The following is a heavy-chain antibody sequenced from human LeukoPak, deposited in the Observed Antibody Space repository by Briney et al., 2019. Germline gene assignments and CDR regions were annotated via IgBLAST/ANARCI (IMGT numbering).Heavy chain of an antibody. CDR3: ARYSSSLAHDY. CDR2: INHSGST. CDR1: GGSFSGYY. V-gene: IGHV4-34*01. J-gene: IGHJ4*02. D-gene: IGHD6-6*01. Sequence: SETLSLTCAAYGGSFSGYYWSWIRQPPGMGLEWIGEINHSGSTNYNPSLKSRVTISIDTSKNQFYLKLSTVTAADTAVYYCARYSSSLAHDYWGQGTLVTVSS.